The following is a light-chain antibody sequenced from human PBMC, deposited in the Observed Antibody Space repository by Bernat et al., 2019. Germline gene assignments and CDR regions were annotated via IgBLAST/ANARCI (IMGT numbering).Light chain of an antibody. V-gene: IGLV2-8*01. Sequence: QSALTQPPSASGSPGQSVTISCTGTSSEVGGYNYVSWYQQHPGKAPKLMIYEVSKRLSGVPDRFSGSKSGNTASLTVSGLQAEDEADYYCSSYASSNRGVFGGGTKLTVL. J-gene: IGLJ3*02. CDR2: EVS. CDR3: SSYASSNRGV. CDR1: SSEVGGYNY.